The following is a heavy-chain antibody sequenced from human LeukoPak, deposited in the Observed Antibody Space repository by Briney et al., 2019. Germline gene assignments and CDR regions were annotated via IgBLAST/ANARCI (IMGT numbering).Heavy chain of an antibody. CDR3: AKGTRRADILTGTPVF. CDR1: GLTFDDYA. J-gene: IGHJ3*01. Sequence: GGSLRLSCAASGLTFDDYAMHWVRQAPGKGLEWVSGISWNSGSIGYADSVKGRFTISRDNAKNSLYLQMNSLRAEDTALYYCAKGTRRADILTGTPVFWGQGTMVTVSS. CDR2: ISWNSGSI. D-gene: IGHD3-9*01. V-gene: IGHV3-9*01.